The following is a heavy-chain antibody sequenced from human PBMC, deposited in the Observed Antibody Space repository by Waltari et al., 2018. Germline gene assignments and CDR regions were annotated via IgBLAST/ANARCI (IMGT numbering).Heavy chain of an antibody. D-gene: IGHD1-1*01. Sequence: QVQLQESGPGLVKPSETLSLTCTVSGGSISSYYWSWIRQPAGKGLEWIGRIYTSGSTNYNPSLKSRVTMSVDTSKNQFSLKLSSVTAADTAVYYCARESMWGTGGTKELGGWFDPWGQGTLVTVSS. J-gene: IGHJ5*02. CDR2: IYTSGST. V-gene: IGHV4-4*07. CDR1: GGSISSYY. CDR3: ARESMWGTGGTKELGGWFDP.